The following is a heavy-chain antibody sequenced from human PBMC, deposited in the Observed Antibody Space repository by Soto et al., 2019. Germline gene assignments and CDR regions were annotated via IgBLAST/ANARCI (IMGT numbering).Heavy chain of an antibody. CDR3: AKVHGSGTYYNFPDY. Sequence: GGSLRLSCAASGFTFSTYAMSWVRQAPGKGLEWVSTISDSGGSTYYADSVKGRFAISRDNSKNTLYLLMNSLSAEDTALYYCAKVHGSGTYYNFPDYWGQGTMVTVSS. CDR2: ISDSGGST. CDR1: GFTFSTYA. V-gene: IGHV3-23*01. D-gene: IGHD3-10*01. J-gene: IGHJ4*02.